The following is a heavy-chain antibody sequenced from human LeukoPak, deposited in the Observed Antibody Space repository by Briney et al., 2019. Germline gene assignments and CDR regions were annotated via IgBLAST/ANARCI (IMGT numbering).Heavy chain of an antibody. CDR1: GYSSTNYW. CDR3: ARRGIAVAGTPAEYFQH. J-gene: IGHJ1*01. Sequence: GAPLNISCKGSGYSSTNYWIGWGRQLHGKGLEWTGIIYPGDCDSRYSPSFQGQVTISADKSISTAYLHWSSLKASDTAMYYCARRGIAVAGTPAEYFQHWGQGTLVTVSS. V-gene: IGHV5-51*01. D-gene: IGHD6-19*01. CDR2: IYPGDCDS.